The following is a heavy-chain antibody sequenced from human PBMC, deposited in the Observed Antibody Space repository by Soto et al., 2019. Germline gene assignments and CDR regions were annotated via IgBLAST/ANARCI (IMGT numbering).Heavy chain of an antibody. CDR2: ITSSGRGT. D-gene: IGHD2-2*01. CDR3: VNSPASRKTFDY. J-gene: IGHJ4*02. Sequence: DVQLLDSGGDLVQPVGSLILSCAASGFIFSNYSMSWVRQAPGKGLEWVASITSSGRGTNYADSVKGRFTISRDNSMSPLFLQMRSLRAEYTAIYYCVNSPASRKTFDYWAQGTLATVSS. V-gene: IGHV3-23*01. CDR1: GFIFSNYS.